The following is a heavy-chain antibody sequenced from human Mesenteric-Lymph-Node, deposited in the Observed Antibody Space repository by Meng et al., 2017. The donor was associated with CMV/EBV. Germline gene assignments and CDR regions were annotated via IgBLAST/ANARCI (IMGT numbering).Heavy chain of an antibody. CDR1: GYTFTNYY. J-gene: IGHJ4*02. Sequence: ASVKVSCKASGYTFTNYYMHWVRQAPGQGLEWMGWINPTSGGIKYVEKFEGRVTMTRDTSSNTAYMELSSLRSEDTAVYYCARVGALGFGSGWYGKELDCWGQGTLVTVSS. D-gene: IGHD6-19*01. V-gene: IGHV1-2*02. CDR3: ARVGALGFGSGWYGKELDC. CDR2: INPTSGGI.